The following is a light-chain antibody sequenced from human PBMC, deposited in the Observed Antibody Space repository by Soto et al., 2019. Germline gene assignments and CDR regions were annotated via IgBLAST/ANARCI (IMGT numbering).Light chain of an antibody. CDR3: SSYTSSSTVHVV. Sequence: QSALTQPASVSGSPGQSITISCTGTSSDVGGYNYVSWYQQHPGKAPKLMIYDVSNRPSGVSNRFSGSKSGNTASLTISGLQAEDEADYYSSSYTSSSTVHVVFGGGTKLTVL. J-gene: IGLJ2*01. CDR1: SSDVGGYNY. V-gene: IGLV2-14*01. CDR2: DVS.